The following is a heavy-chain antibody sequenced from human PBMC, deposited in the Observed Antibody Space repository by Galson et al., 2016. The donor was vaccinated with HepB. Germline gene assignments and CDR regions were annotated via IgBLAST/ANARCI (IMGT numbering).Heavy chain of an antibody. J-gene: IGHJ5*02. Sequence: SLRLSCAASGFTFNMYTMTWVRQAPGKGLEWVSSITPGSTYTHFADSVKGRFTISRDDAENSLYLHMNSLRAEDTALYFCARVVTPMAAANRGFGSWGQGTQVCVSS. CDR3: ARVVTPMAAANRGFGS. CDR2: ITPGSTYT. V-gene: IGHV3-21*01. CDR1: GFTFNMYT. D-gene: IGHD6-13*01.